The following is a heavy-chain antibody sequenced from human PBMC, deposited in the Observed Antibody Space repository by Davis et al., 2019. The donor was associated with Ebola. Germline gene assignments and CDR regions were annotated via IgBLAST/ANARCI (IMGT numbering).Heavy chain of an antibody. CDR3: AKDFELFLRFVSSGCFDY. CDR1: GFTFNIFD. CDR2: VRSHGSDD. Sequence: PGGSLRLSCAASGFTFNIFDMHWVRQAPGRGLEWVAFVRSHGSDDHYADSVKGRFTISRDNDKNSLSLQMNGLRAEDTAVYYCAKDFELFLRFVSSGCFDYWGQGTLVTVSS. J-gene: IGHJ4*02. V-gene: IGHV3-30*02. D-gene: IGHD3-22*01.